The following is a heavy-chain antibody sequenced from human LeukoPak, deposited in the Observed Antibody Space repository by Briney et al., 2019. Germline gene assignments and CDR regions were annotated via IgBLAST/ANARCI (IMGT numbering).Heavy chain of an antibody. CDR2: INPSGGST. Sequence: ASVKGSCTTSVYTFTSAFLHWGRHAPGQGLEWMGIINPSGGSTTYAQKFQGRVTMTRDTSTNTVYMELRKLRYEDTAAYFCARDADWQYAFDVWGQGTMVSVSS. J-gene: IGHJ3*01. D-gene: IGHD3-9*01. CDR1: VYTFTSAF. V-gene: IGHV1-46*01. CDR3: ARDADWQYAFDV.